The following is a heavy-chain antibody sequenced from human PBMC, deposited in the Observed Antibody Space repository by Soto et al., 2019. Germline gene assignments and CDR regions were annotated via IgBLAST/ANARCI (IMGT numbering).Heavy chain of an antibody. CDR2: INPNSGGT. CDR3: ARGPSYNWNWFDP. CDR1: GYTFTGYY. Sequence: ASVKVSCKASGYTFTGYYMHWVRQAPGQGLEWMGWINPNSGGTNYAQKFQGWVTMTRDTSISTAYMELSRLRSDDTAVYYCARGPSYNWNWFDPWGQGTLVTVSS. V-gene: IGHV1-2*04. J-gene: IGHJ5*02. D-gene: IGHD1-20*01.